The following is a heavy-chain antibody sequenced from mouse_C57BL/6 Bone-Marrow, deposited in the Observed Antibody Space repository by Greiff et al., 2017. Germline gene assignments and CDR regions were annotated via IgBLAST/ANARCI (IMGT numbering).Heavy chain of an antibody. CDR2: IYPGSGST. CDR1: GYTFTSYW. CDR3: ARGADYYGSSYYFDY. J-gene: IGHJ2*01. Sequence: QVQLQQPGAELVKPGASVKMSCKASGYTFTSYWITWVKQRPGQGLEWIGDIYPGSGSTNYNEKFKSKATLTVDTSSSTAYMQRSSLTSEDSAVYYCARGADYYGSSYYFDYGGQGTTRTVSS. D-gene: IGHD1-1*01. V-gene: IGHV1-55*01.